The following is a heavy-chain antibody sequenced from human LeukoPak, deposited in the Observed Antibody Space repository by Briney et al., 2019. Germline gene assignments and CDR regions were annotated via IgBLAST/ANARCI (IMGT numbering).Heavy chain of an antibody. D-gene: IGHD2-21*01. Sequence: KPSETLSLTCTVSSDSISNVNYFWTWIRQPPGQGLEWIGYIFHSGVTHYNPSLKNRVTMSVDTSKNQFSLSLTSVTAADTAVYYCATYLNRNFKFEYWGRGTLVTVSS. CDR3: ATYLNRNFKFEY. J-gene: IGHJ4*02. CDR2: IFHSGVT. CDR1: SDSISNVNYF. V-gene: IGHV4-30-4*08.